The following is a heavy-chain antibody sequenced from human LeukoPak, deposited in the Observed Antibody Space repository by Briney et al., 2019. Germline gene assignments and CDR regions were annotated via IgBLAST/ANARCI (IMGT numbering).Heavy chain of an antibody. J-gene: IGHJ4*02. Sequence: SETLXLTCTVSGGSISSYYWSWVRQPPGKGLEWIGYIYYSGSTNYNPSLKSRVTISVDTSKNQFSLKLSSVTAADTAVYYCATDIAVAGGLDYWGQGTLVTVSS. CDR3: ATDIAVAGGLDY. D-gene: IGHD6-19*01. CDR2: IYYSGST. V-gene: IGHV4-59*12. CDR1: GGSISSYY.